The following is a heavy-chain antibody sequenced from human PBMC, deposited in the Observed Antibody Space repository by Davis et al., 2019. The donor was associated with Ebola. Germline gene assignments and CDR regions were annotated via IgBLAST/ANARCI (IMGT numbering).Heavy chain of an antibody. CDR1: GFTFSSYS. D-gene: IGHD3-3*01. CDR2: ISSSSSTI. Sequence: GGSLRLSCAASGFTFSSYSMSWVRQAPGKGLEWVSYISSSSSTIYYADSVKGRFTISRDNAKKSLYLQMDSLRDEDTAVYYCACSIFGTIGNFDYWGQGTLVTVSS. J-gene: IGHJ4*02. CDR3: ACSIFGTIGNFDY. V-gene: IGHV3-48*02.